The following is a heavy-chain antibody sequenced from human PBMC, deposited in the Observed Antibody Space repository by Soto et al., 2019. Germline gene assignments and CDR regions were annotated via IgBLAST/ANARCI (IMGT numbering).Heavy chain of an antibody. J-gene: IGHJ5*02. CDR2: IYYSGNT. CDR1: GGSISRYY. D-gene: IGHD2-8*01. V-gene: IGHV4-59*01. Sequence: SEALSLTCTVSGGSISRYYWSWIRQPPGKGLEWIGNIYYSGNTNYNPSLKSRVTISVDTSKNQFSLKLSSVTAADTALYYCARNGDCTRPGCIVGWFDPWGPGTLVTVSS. CDR3: ARNGDCTRPGCIVGWFDP.